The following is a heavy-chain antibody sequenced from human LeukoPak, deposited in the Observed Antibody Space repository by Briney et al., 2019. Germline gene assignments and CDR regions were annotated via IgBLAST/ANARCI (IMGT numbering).Heavy chain of an antibody. CDR1: GGSISSGGYY. D-gene: IGHD3-22*01. Sequence: PSETLSLTCTVSGGSISSGGYYRSWIRQHPEKGLEWIGYIYYSGSTYYNPSLKSRVTISVDTSKNQFSLKLSSVTAADTAVYYCAREDYYDSSGYYGGVDYWGQGTLVTVSS. J-gene: IGHJ4*02. V-gene: IGHV4-31*03. CDR3: AREDYYDSSGYYGGVDY. CDR2: IYYSGST.